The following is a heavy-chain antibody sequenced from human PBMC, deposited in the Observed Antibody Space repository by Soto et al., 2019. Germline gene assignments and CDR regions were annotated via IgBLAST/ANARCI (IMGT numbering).Heavy chain of an antibody. CDR1: GFTFSSFA. CDR2: LSGSGGST. J-gene: IGHJ4*02. D-gene: IGHD3-10*01. CDR3: VLWPPYYFDY. Sequence: EVQLFESGGGLVQPGGSLRLSWAASGFTFSSFALSLVRQAPGKGLEWVSALSGSGGSTYYAESVKGRITISRDNSKKTLYLQMNSLRAEDTAVYDCVLWPPYYFDYWGQGTLVTVSS. V-gene: IGHV3-23*01.